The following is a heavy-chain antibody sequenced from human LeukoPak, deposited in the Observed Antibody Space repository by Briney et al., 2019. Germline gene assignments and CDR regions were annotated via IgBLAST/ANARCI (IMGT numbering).Heavy chain of an antibody. Sequence: SETLSLTCAVSGGSISSGGYYWSWIRQHPGKGLEWIGYIYYSGSTYYNPSLKSRVTISVDTSKNQFSLKLSSVTAADTAVYYCARESNDYGDLIDYWGQGTLVTVSS. V-gene: IGHV4-31*11. D-gene: IGHD4-17*01. J-gene: IGHJ4*02. CDR3: ARESNDYGDLIDY. CDR2: IYYSGST. CDR1: GGSISSGGYY.